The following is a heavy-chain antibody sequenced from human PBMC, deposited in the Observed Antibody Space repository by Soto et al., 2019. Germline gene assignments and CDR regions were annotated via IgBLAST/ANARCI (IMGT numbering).Heavy chain of an antibody. V-gene: IGHV4-39*01. J-gene: IGHJ4*02. D-gene: IGHD3-16*01. CDR3: ARHPLIGRDKERFDY. CDR1: GGSISSSSYY. CDR2: IYYSGST. Sequence: SETLSLTCTVSGGSISSSSYYWGWIRQPPGKGLEWIGSIYYSGSTYYNPSLKSRVTISVDTSKNQFSLKLSSVTAADTAVYYCARHPLIGRDKERFDYWGQGTLVTVSS.